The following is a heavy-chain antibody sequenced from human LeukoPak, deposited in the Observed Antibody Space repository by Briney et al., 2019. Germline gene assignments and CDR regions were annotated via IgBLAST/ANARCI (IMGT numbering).Heavy chain of an antibody. CDR3: ARNRPAYYFDY. V-gene: IGHV3-33*01. CDR1: GFTFSSYG. Sequence: GRSLRLSCAASGFTFSSYGMQWVRQAPGKGLEWVAVIWPDGSNKYYADSVKGRFTISRDNSKNTLYLQVNSLRAEDTAVYYCARNRPAYYFDYWGQGTLVTVSS. J-gene: IGHJ4*02. CDR2: IWPDGSNK.